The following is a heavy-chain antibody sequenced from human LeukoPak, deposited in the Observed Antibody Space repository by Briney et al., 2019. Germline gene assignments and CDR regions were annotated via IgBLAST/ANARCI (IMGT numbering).Heavy chain of an antibody. CDR1: GFTFSSYA. V-gene: IGHV3-30*02. D-gene: IGHD6-13*01. CDR3: AREGGRAVPGRFDQ. CDR2: IQNDGSDK. J-gene: IGHJ4*02. Sequence: PGGSLRLSCTASGFTFSSYAMSWVRQAPGKGLEWVTFIQNDGSDKYYAASVKGRFTISRDNSKITVYLHMASLRADDTALYYCAREGGRAVPGRFDQWGQGTLVTVSS.